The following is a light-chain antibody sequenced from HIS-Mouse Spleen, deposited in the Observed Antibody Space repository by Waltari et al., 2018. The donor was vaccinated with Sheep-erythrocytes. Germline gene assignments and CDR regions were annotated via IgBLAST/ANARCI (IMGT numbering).Light chain of an antibody. CDR3: QAWDSSIVV. CDR1: KLGDKY. V-gene: IGLV3-1*01. Sequence: SYELTQPPSVSVSPGQTASITCSADKLGDKYACWYQQKPGHSPVLVIYQDSKRPSGIPERFSGSNSGNTATLTISGTQAMDEADYYCQAWDSSIVVFGGGTKLTVL. J-gene: IGLJ2*01. CDR2: QDS.